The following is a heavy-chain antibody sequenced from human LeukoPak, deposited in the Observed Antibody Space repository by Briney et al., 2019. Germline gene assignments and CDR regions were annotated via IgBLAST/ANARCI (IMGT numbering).Heavy chain of an antibody. CDR3: ARAYYYDSSGYYTQ. J-gene: IGHJ4*02. CDR1: GFTFSSYW. V-gene: IGHV3-74*01. CDR2: INSDGSST. Sequence: GGSLRLSCAASGFTFSSYWMHWVRQAPGKGLVWVSRINSDGSSTSYADSVKGRFTISRGNAKNTLYLQMNSLRAEDTAVYYCARAYYYDSSGYYTQWGQGTLVTVSS. D-gene: IGHD3-22*01.